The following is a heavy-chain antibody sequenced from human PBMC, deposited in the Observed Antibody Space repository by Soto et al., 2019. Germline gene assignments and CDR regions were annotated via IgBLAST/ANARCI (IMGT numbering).Heavy chain of an antibody. V-gene: IGHV4-31*03. Sequence: SETLSLTCSVSCAALNSGNYYWSWIRQVPGKGLEWIGHIYVTGAVDYDPSLRDRITISQDTSERQFSLNLRLVTAADTAVYYCARLRIATNNYKWFDPWGQGTLVTVSS. CDR1: CAALNSGNYY. CDR2: IYVTGAV. CDR3: ARLRIATNNYKWFDP. J-gene: IGHJ5*02. D-gene: IGHD2-21*01.